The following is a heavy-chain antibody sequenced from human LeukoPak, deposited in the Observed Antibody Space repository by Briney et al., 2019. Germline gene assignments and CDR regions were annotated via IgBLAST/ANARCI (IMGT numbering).Heavy chain of an antibody. J-gene: IGHJ4*02. D-gene: IGHD3-3*01. CDR1: GFNFSDYY. V-gene: IGHV3-11*01. CDR3: VREYYDFWSGYSHFDY. CDR2: ISSSGSTI. Sequence: PGGSLRLSCAASGFNFSDYYMSWIRQAPGKGLEWVSYISSSGSTIYYADSVKGRFTISRDNAKNSLYLQMNSLRAEDTAVYYCVREYYDFWSGYSHFDYWGQGTLVTVSS.